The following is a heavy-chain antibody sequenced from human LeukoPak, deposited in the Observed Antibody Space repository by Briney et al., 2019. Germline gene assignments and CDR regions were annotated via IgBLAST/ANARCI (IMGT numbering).Heavy chain of an antibody. CDR1: GYSFTSYY. CDR3: ASLGSGSSPIIDFDY. Sequence: ASVTVSCTASGYSFTSYYMHWLRQAPGQGLEWMGIIDPSGGSTNYAQKFQGRITMTRDTSTSTVYMELSSLRSEDTAIYYCASLGSGSSPIIDFDYWGQGTLVTVSS. D-gene: IGHD3-10*01. CDR2: IDPSGGST. J-gene: IGHJ4*02. V-gene: IGHV1-46*01.